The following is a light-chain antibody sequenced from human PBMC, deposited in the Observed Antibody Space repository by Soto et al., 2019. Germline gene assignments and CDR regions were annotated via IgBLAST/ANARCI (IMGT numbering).Light chain of an antibody. CDR1: NIESKS. CDR2: DDS. CDR3: QVWDTTTTHRV. Sequence: SYELTQPPSVSWAPGQTARITCGGNNIESKSVHWYQQKPGQAPVLVVYDDSDRPSGIPERFSGSSSGNTATLTISRVEAGDEADYFCQVWDTTTTHRVFGGGTKLTVL. J-gene: IGLJ2*01. V-gene: IGLV3-21*02.